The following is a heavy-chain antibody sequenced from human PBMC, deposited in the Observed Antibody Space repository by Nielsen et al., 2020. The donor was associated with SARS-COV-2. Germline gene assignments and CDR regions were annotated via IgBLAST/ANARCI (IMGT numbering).Heavy chain of an antibody. V-gene: IGHV3-11*05. J-gene: IGHJ6*02. Sequence: WIRQPPGKGLEWVSYISSSSSYTNYADSVKGRFTISRGNAKNSLYLQMNSLRAEDTAVYYCARDQSIAAAGTVYYYYGMDVWGQGTTVTVSS. CDR3: ARDQSIAAAGTVYYYYGMDV. D-gene: IGHD6-13*01. CDR2: ISSSSSYT.